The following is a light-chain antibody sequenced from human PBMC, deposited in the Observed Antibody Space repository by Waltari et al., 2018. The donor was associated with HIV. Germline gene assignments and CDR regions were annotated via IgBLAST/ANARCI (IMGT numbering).Light chain of an antibody. CDR2: DNN. CDR1: SSNIGNNY. CDR3: GTWDSSLSAWV. Sequence: QSVLTQPPSVSAAPGPKVTISCSGSSSNIGNNYVSWYQQLPGTAPKLLIYDNNKRPSGIPDRFSGSKSGTSATLGVTGLQTGDEADYYGGTWDSSLSAWVFGGGTKLTVL. J-gene: IGLJ3*02. V-gene: IGLV1-51*01.